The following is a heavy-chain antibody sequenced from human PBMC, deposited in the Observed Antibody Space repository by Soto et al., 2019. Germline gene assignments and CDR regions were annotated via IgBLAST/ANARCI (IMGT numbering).Heavy chain of an antibody. CDR3: ARDITGTTGPWFDP. Sequence: GASVKVSCKASGGTFSSYAINWVRQAPGQGLEWMGGIIPIFGTANYAQKFQGRVTITADKSTSTAYMELSSLRSEDTAVYYCARDITGTTGPWFDPWGQGTLVTVSS. CDR1: GGTFSSYA. D-gene: IGHD1-7*01. J-gene: IGHJ5*02. CDR2: IIPIFGTA. V-gene: IGHV1-69*06.